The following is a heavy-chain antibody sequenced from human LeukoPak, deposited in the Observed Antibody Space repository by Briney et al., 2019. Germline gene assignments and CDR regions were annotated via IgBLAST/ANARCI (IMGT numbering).Heavy chain of an antibody. D-gene: IGHD6-19*01. V-gene: IGHV3-23*01. J-gene: IGHJ4*02. CDR2: ISGTGGST. CDR3: AKVPLSSSGWDREYYFDY. CDR1: GFNFSNYA. Sequence: GLLRLSCAASGFNFSNYAMSWVRPAPGKGLEWVSSISGTGGSTYYADSVKGRFTISRDNSKNTLYLQMNSLRAEDTAVYYCAKVPLSSSGWDREYYFDYWGQGTLVTVSS.